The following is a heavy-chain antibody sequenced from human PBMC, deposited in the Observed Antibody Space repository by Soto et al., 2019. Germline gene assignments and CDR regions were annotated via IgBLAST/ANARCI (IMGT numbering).Heavy chain of an antibody. Sequence: GASVKVSCKASGGTFSSYAISWVRQAPGQGLEWMGGIIPIFGTANYAQKFQGRVTITADESTGTAYMELSSLRSEDTAVYYCARGGGSNGAYYYYYGMDVWGQGTTVTVSS. D-gene: IGHD1-26*01. V-gene: IGHV1-69*13. J-gene: IGHJ6*02. CDR3: ARGGGSNGAYYYYYGMDV. CDR1: GGTFSSYA. CDR2: IIPIFGTA.